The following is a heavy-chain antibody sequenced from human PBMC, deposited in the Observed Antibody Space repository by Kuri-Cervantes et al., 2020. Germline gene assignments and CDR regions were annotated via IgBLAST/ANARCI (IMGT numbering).Heavy chain of an antibody. V-gene: IGHV3-74*01. Sequence: GGSLRLSCAASGFTFSNYWMHWVRQVPGKGLVWVSRIDTDGSTTTYADSVKGRFTISRDNAKNTLYLQMSSLRAEDTAVYYCARGSQWSTATASDYWGQGTLVTVSS. CDR1: GFTFSNYW. CDR3: ARGSQWSTATASDY. J-gene: IGHJ4*02. CDR2: IDTDGSTT. D-gene: IGHD2-15*01.